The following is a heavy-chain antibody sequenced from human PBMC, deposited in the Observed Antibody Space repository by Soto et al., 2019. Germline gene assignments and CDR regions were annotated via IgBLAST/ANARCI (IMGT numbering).Heavy chain of an antibody. CDR3: ASSSTDYYYGMDV. Sequence: GESLKISCKGSGYSFTSYWIGCVRQMPWKGLEWMGIIYPGDSGTRYSPSFQGQVTISADKSISTAYLQWSSLKASDTAMYYCASSSTDYYYGMDVWGQGTTVTVSS. V-gene: IGHV5-51*01. CDR1: GYSFTSYW. D-gene: IGHD2-2*01. J-gene: IGHJ6*01. CDR2: IYPGDSGT.